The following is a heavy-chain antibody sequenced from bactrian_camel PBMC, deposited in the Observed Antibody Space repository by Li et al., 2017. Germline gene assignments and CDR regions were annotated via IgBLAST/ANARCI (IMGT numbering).Heavy chain of an antibody. D-gene: IGHD2*01. Sequence: DVQLVESGGGSVQAGGSLTLTCVTSGYPSRPKCIGWFRRSPGKEREAVAAIYTFGGATYYADSVKGRFTISQDQNTVYLQMNSLKPEDTGMYYCATVGVGCTLGLEARAYKYRGQGTQVTVS. J-gene: IGHJ4*01. CDR3: ATVGVGCTLGLEARAYKY. V-gene: IGHV3S31*01. CDR2: IYTFGGAT. CDR1: GYPSRPKC.